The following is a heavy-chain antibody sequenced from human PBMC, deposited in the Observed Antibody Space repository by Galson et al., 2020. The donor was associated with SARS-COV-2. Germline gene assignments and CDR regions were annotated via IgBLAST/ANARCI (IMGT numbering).Heavy chain of an antibody. CDR3: VAGHTYYYYGMDV. J-gene: IGHJ6*02. D-gene: IGHD6-19*01. CDR2: INHSGST. V-gene: IGHV4-34*01. CDR1: GGSFSGYY. Sequence: SETLSLTCAVYGGSFSGYYWSWIRQPPGKGLEWIGEINHSGSTNYNPSLKSRVTISVDTSKNQFSLKLSSVTAADTAVYYCVAGHTYYYYGMDVWGQGTTVTVSS.